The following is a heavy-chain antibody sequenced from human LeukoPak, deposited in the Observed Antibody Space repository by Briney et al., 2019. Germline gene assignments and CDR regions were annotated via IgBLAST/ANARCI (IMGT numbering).Heavy chain of an antibody. D-gene: IGHD6-13*01. J-gene: IGHJ4*02. CDR1: GFXFNHYS. V-gene: IGHV3-21*04. CDR2: INSSSSYI. Sequence: GASLKLSCEASGFXFNHYSMNWVRQAPGQGLEWISSINSSSSYIYYADSVKGRFTITRDNAKNSLYLQMNSLRAEDTAVYYCARDQGQQLVRGFDYWGQGILVTVSS. CDR3: ARDQGQQLVRGFDY.